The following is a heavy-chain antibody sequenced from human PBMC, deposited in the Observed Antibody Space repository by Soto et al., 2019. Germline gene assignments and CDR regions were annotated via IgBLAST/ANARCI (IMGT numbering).Heavy chain of an antibody. Sequence: QNTLKESGPTLVKPTQTLTLTCTVSGFSLTANGVAVGWIRQPPGKALEWLALIYWDDDRNYSPSLEARLTITKDISRNQVVLTMTNIDPRDTGTYWCAQLKQNSYRLIDYWRRGTLGT. CDR1: GFSLTANGVA. CDR2: IYWDDDR. CDR3: AQLKQNSYRLIDY. J-gene: IGHJ4*02. V-gene: IGHV2-5*02. D-gene: IGHD1-26*01.